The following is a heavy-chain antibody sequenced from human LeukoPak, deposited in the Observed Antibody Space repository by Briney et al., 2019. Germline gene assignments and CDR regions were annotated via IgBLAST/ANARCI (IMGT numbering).Heavy chain of an antibody. D-gene: IGHD6-19*01. Sequence: GGSLRLSCAASGFTFNTYAMYWVRQAPGKGLERVSGIFGSGGSAHYADSVKGRFTISRDNSKNTVYLQMNSLRAEDTAVYYCAKTTTGYSSGRYPGWPADYWGQGALVTVSS. J-gene: IGHJ4*02. CDR3: AKTTTGYSSGRYPGWPADY. V-gene: IGHV3-23*01. CDR1: GFTFNTYA. CDR2: IFGSGGSA.